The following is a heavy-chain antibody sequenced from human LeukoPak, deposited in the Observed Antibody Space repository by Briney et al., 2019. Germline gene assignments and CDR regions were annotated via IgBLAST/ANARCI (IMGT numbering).Heavy chain of an antibody. CDR3: ARQGGTHHIDY. V-gene: IGHV4-31*03. CDR1: GGSISSGGYS. Sequence: SETLSLTCTVSGGSISSGGYSWSWIRQHPGKGLEWIGYTYYSGSTYYNPSLKSRVTISVDTSKNQFSLKLSSVTAADTAVYYCARQGGTHHIDYWGQGTLVTVSS. J-gene: IGHJ4*02. CDR2: TYYSGST.